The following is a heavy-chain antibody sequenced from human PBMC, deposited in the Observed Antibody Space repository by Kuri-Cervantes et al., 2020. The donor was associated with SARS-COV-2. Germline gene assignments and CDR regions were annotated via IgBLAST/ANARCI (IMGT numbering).Heavy chain of an antibody. CDR2: IKQDGSEK. CDR3: ARPRYSGSYNNWFDP. Sequence: GGSLRLSCAASGFTFSSYWMSWVRQAPGKGLEWVANIKQDGSEKYYVDSVKGRFTISRVNAKNSLYLQMNSLRAEDTAVYYCARPRYSGSYNNWFDPWGQGTLVTVSS. V-gene: IGHV3-7*01. J-gene: IGHJ5*02. CDR1: GFTFSSYW. D-gene: IGHD1-26*01.